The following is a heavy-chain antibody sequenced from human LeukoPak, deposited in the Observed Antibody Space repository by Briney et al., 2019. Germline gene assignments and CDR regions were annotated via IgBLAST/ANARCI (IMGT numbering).Heavy chain of an antibody. V-gene: IGHV1-2*06. J-gene: IGHJ4*02. CDR3: ARSSSGWYPSHY. CDR2: INPNSGGT. CDR1: GYTFTSYY. D-gene: IGHD6-19*01. Sequence: GASVKVSCKASGYTFTSYYMHWVRRAPGQGLEWMGRINPNSGGTNYAQKFQGRATMTRDTSISTAYMELSRLRSDDTAVYYCARSSSGWYPSHYWGQGTLVTVSS.